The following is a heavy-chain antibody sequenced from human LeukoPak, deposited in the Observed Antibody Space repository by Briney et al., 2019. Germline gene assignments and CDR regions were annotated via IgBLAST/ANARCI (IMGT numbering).Heavy chain of an antibody. Sequence: SEALSLTCAVSGGSFSGYYWSWIRQPPGKGLEWIGEIHYSGSTNYNPSIKSRVTISVETSKNQFSLKLSSVTAADTSVYYCARGKSVVVVAAALSLWFDPWGQGTLVTVSS. CDR3: ARGKSVVVVAAALSLWFDP. J-gene: IGHJ5*02. V-gene: IGHV4-34*01. D-gene: IGHD2-15*01. CDR1: GGSFSGYY. CDR2: IHYSGST.